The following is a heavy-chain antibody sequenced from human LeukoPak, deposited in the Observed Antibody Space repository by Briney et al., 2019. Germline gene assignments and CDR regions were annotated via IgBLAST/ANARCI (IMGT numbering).Heavy chain of an antibody. J-gene: IGHJ4*02. CDR2: IRYDGSNK. D-gene: IGHD3-9*01. CDR1: GFTFSSYG. V-gene: IGHV3-30*02. CDR3: AKEILTGYYLDS. Sequence: GGSLRLSCAASGFTFSSYGMHWVRQAPGKGLEWVAFIRYDGSNKYYADSVKGRFTISRDNSKSTLYLQMNSLRAEDTAVYYCAKEILTGYYLDSWGQGTLITVSS.